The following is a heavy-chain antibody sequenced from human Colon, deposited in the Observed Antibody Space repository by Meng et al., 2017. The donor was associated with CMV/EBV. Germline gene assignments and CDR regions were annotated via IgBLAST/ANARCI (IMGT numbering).Heavy chain of an antibody. Sequence: GSLRLSCTVSGGSISSFYWSWIRQPPGKGLEWIGYIHDSGNTNHNPSLKSRVTISMDTSKKQFSLRLNSVTAADTAVYYCARGSILDYRGQGTLVTVSS. CDR2: IHDSGNT. CDR3: ARGSILDY. V-gene: IGHV4-59*01. CDR1: GGSISSFY. J-gene: IGHJ4*02.